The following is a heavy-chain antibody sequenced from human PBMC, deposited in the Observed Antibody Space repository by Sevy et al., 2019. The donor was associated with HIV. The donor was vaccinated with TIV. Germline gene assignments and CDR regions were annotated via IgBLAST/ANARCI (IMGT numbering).Heavy chain of an antibody. Sequence: ASVKVSCKASGYTFTSYGISWVRQAPGQGLEWMGWISAYNGNTNYAQKLQGRVTMTTDTSTSTAYMELRSLRSDDTAVYYCARENSYGPGGWYFDLWGRGTLVTVSS. J-gene: IGHJ2*01. CDR2: ISAYNGNT. V-gene: IGHV1-18*04. CDR1: GYTFTSYG. CDR3: ARENSYGPGGWYFDL. D-gene: IGHD5-18*01.